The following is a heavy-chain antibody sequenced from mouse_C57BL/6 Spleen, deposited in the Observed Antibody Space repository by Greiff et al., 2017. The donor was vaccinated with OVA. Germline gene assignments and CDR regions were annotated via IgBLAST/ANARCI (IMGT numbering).Heavy chain of an antibody. CDR2: IYPGDGDT. J-gene: IGHJ2*01. V-gene: IGHV1-82*01. D-gene: IGHD4-1*01. CDR3: ASGTGFSFDY. Sequence: QVQLQQSGPELVKPGASVKISCKASGYAFSSSWMNWVKQRPGKGLEWIGRIYPGDGDTNYNGKFKGKATLTADKSSSTAYMQLSSLTSEDSAVYFCASGTGFSFDYWGQGTTLTVSS. CDR1: GYAFSSSW.